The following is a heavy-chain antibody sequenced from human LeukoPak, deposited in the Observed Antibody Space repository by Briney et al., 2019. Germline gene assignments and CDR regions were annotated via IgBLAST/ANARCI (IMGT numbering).Heavy chain of an antibody. J-gene: IGHJ4*02. V-gene: IGHV4-31*03. D-gene: IGHD3-16*02. Sequence: SETLSLTYTVSGGSISSGGYYWSWIRQHPGKGLEWIGYIYYSGSTYYNPSLKSRVTISVDTSKNQFSLKLSSVTAADTAVYYCARVRVNSYYFDYWGQGTLVTVSS. CDR3: ARVRVNSYYFDY. CDR1: GGSISSGGYY. CDR2: IYYSGST.